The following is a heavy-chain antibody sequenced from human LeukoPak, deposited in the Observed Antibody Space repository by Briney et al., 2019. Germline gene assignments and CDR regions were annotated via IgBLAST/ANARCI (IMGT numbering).Heavy chain of an antibody. CDR2: IDPSASYT. D-gene: IGHD3-16*01. CDR1: GYSFTTYW. Sequence: GESLKISCKGSGYSFTTYWISWVRQMPGEGLEWMARIDPSASYTNYSPSFQGHITISADTSISTAYLKWSSLKASDTAMYYCAKWGAGGDFDVWGQGTMVTVSS. J-gene: IGHJ3*01. V-gene: IGHV5-10-1*01. CDR3: AKWGAGGDFDV.